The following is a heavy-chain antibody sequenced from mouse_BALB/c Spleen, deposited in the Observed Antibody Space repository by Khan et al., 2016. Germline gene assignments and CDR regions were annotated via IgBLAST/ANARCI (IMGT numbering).Heavy chain of an antibody. V-gene: IGHV4-1*02. CDR2: INPDSSKI. Sequence: EVQLLESGGGLVQPGGPLKLSCAASGFDISRYWMSWVRQAPGKGLEWIGEINPDSSKINYTPSLKDKFIISRDNAKNTLYLQMSKVRSEDTAPDYSAIKGYYCSMDNWGQGTTVTVSS. D-gene: IGHD1-1*01. J-gene: IGHJ4*01. CDR1: GFDISRYW. CDR3: AIKGYYCSMDN.